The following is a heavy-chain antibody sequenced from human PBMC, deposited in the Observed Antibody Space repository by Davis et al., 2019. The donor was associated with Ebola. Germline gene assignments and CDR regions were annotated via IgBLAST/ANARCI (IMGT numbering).Heavy chain of an antibody. V-gene: IGHV1-18*01. D-gene: IGHD5-24*01. CDR2: ISALTGNT. Sequence: ASVKVSCKASGYTFTSYGLSWVRQAPGQGLEWMGWISALTGNTKYLQNLQGRVTMTTDTPTSTAYMELSSLRSEDTAVYYCARDSQGLGKRWLQLPPDYWGQGTLVTVSS. CDR1: GYTFTSYG. CDR3: ARDSQGLGKRWLQLPPDY. J-gene: IGHJ4*02.